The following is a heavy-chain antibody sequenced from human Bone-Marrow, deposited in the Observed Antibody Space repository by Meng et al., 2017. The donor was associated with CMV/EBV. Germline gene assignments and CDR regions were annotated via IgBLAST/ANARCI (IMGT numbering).Heavy chain of an antibody. CDR3: ARERDGGWFDY. CDR1: GGSISSYY. J-gene: IGHJ4*02. Sequence: SETLSLTCTVSGGSISSYYWSWIRQPPGKGLEWIGYIYYSGSTNYSPSLKSRVTISVDTSKNQFSLKLSSVTAADTAVYYCARERDGGWFDYWGQGTLVTVSS. V-gene: IGHV4-59*01. D-gene: IGHD6-19*01. CDR2: IYYSGST.